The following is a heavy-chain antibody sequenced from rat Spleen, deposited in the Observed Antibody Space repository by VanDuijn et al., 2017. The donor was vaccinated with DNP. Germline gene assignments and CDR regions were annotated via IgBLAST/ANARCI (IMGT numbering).Heavy chain of an antibody. CDR2: ISTSGTTT. J-gene: IGHJ2*01. CDR1: GFSFSHYY. Sequence: EAQLVQSGGGLVQPGRSLKLSCAASGFSFSHYYMAWVRQAPQRGLEWVASISTSGTTTYYQASVKGRFTISRDNAKNTLYLQMNSLRSEDMATYYCARWYNSGFCFDYWGQGVMVTVSS. CDR3: ARWYNSGFCFDY. V-gene: IGHV5-22*01. D-gene: IGHD4-3*01.